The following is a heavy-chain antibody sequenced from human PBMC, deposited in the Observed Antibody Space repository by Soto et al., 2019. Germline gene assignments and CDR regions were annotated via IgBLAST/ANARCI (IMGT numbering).Heavy chain of an antibody. CDR2: INHSGST. V-gene: IGHV4-34*01. D-gene: IGHD4-4*01. J-gene: IGHJ5*02. Sequence: SETLSLTCAVYGGSFSGYYWSWIRQPPGKGLEWIGEINHSGSTNYNPSLKSRVTISVDTSKNQFSLKLSSVTAADTAVYYCARGGVRTVTIGRWGNWFDPWGQGTLVTVSS. CDR1: GGSFSGYY. CDR3: ARGGVRTVTIGRWGNWFDP.